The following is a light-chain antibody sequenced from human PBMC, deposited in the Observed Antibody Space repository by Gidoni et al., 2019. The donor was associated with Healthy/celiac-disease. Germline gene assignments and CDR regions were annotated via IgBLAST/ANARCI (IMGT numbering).Light chain of an antibody. CDR3: MQALQTPRD. V-gene: IGKV2-28*01. J-gene: IGKJ5*01. CDR1: QSLLHSNGYNY. Sequence: DIVMTQSPLSLPVTPGEPASISCRSSQSLLHSNGYNYLDWYLQKPGQSPQLLIYLGSNRASGVPDRFSGSGSGTDFTLKISRVEAEDVGVYYCMQALQTPRDFXQXTRLEIK. CDR2: LGS.